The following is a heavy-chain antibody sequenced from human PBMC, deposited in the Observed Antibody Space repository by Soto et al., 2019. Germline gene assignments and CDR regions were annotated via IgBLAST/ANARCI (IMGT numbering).Heavy chain of an antibody. CDR3: ATTERFLEWSLYFDY. CDR2: IIPIFGTA. Sequence: SVKVSCKASGGTFSSYAISWVRQAPGQGLEWMGGIIPIFGTANYAQKFQGRVTITADESTSTAYMELSSLRSEDTAVYYCATTERFLEWSLYFDYWGQGTLVTVSS. CDR1: GGTFSSYA. J-gene: IGHJ4*02. V-gene: IGHV1-69*13. D-gene: IGHD3-3*01.